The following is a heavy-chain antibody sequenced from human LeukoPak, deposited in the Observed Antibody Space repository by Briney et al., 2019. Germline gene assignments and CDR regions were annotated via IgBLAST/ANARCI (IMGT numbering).Heavy chain of an antibody. J-gene: IGHJ4*02. CDR2: INPNSGGT. D-gene: IGHD6-13*01. CDR1: GYTFTGYC. Sequence: ASVKVSCKASGYTFTGYCMHWVRQAPGQGLEWMGWINPNSGGTNYAQKFQGWVTITRDTSISTAYMELSRLRSDDTAVYYCARGYSSRWVDYWGQGTLVTVSS. V-gene: IGHV1-2*04. CDR3: ARGYSSRWVDY.